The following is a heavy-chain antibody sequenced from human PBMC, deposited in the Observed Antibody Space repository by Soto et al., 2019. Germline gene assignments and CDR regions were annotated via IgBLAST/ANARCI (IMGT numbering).Heavy chain of an antibody. CDR3: ARARAAAAGYYYYYMDV. CDR1: GYTFTSYG. D-gene: IGHD6-13*01. J-gene: IGHJ6*03. Sequence: ASVKVSCKASGYTFTSYGISWVRQAPGQGLEWMGWISAYNGNTNYAQKLQGRVTMTTDTSTSTAYMELRSLRSDDTAVYYCARARAAAAGYYYYYMDVWGKGTTVTVSS. V-gene: IGHV1-18*01. CDR2: ISAYNGNT.